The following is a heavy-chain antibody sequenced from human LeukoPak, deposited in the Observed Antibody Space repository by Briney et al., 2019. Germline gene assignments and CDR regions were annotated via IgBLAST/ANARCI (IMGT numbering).Heavy chain of an antibody. J-gene: IGHJ4*02. CDR1: GLTFSTYV. CDR3: ARDRGGYYYGSGSYWVDY. Sequence: GGSLRLSCEPSGLTFSTYVMNCFCRAPVRGLDWGSTISLGAEYIFYADSVKGRFTISRDDSNNALYLQIHSLRAEDTALYYCARDRGGYYYGSGSYWVDYWGQGTLVTVAS. D-gene: IGHD3-10*01. V-gene: IGHV3-23*01. CDR2: ISLGAEYI.